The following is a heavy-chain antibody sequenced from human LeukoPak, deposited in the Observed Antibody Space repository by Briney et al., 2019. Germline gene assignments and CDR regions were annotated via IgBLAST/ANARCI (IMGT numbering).Heavy chain of an antibody. D-gene: IGHD5-12*01. CDR2: MNPSGST. CDR1: GGSFSGYY. CDR3: ARVVYSGAHFDY. V-gene: IGHV4-34*01. J-gene: IGHJ4*02. Sequence: SETLSLTCAVYGGSFSGYYWTWIRQTPEKGLEWIGEMNPSGSTSYNPSLKSRVTISVDTSKNQFSLKLSSVTAADTAVYYCARVVYSGAHFDYWGQGTLVTVSS.